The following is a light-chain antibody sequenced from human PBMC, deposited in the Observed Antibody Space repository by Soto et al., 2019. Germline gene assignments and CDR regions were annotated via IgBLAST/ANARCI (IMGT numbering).Light chain of an antibody. CDR2: DTS. J-gene: IGKJ5*01. V-gene: IGKV3-20*01. CDR3: QQYGTSEII. CDR1: QSLTNSF. Sequence: ELVLMPSPGTLALSPAERASLSRRASQSLTNSFIAWYQQRPGQAPRLLIYDTSSRASGIPDRFSGSGSGTDFTLTISRLETEDFAVFYCQQYGTSEIIFGQGTRLEIK.